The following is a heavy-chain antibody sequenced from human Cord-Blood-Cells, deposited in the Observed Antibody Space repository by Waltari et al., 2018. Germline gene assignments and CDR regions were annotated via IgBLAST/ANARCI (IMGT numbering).Heavy chain of an antibody. J-gene: IGHJ4*02. Sequence: QITLKESGPTLVKPTQTLTLTCTFSGFSLSTSGVGVGWIRQPPGKALEWLALIYWDDDKRYSPSLKSRLTITKDTSKNQVILTMTNMDPVDTATYYCAHRLRGYSYEYYFDYWGQGTLVTVSS. CDR3: AHRLRGYSYEYYFDY. V-gene: IGHV2-5*02. CDR1: GFSLSTSGVG. CDR2: IYWDDDK. D-gene: IGHD5-18*01.